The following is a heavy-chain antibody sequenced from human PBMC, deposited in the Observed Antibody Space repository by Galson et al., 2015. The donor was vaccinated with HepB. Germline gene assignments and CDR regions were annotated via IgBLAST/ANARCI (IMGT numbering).Heavy chain of an antibody. CDR3: ARDAALYSSSWYYFDY. Sequence: SLRLSCAASGFTFSSYGMHWVRQAPGKGLEWVAVIWYDGSNKYYADSVKGRFTISRDNSKNTLYLQMNSLRAEDTAVYYCARDAALYSSSWYYFDYWGQGTLVTVSS. CDR2: IWYDGSNK. J-gene: IGHJ4*02. V-gene: IGHV3-33*01. D-gene: IGHD6-13*01. CDR1: GFTFSSYG.